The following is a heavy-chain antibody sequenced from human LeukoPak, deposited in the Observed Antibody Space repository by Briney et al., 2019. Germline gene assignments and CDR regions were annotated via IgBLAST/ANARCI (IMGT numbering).Heavy chain of an antibody. CDR1: GFPFSNSW. D-gene: IGHD3-22*01. CDR2: IKKDGSGI. J-gene: IGHJ5*02. Sequence: GALRLSCAVSGFPFSNSWMFWVRQAPGKGLEGVANIKKDGSGISYVDSVKGRFIISRDNARNSLYLQMNSLRVEDTAVYYCARENYYDRNWFDPWGQGTLVTVSS. V-gene: IGHV3-7*03. CDR3: ARENYYDRNWFDP.